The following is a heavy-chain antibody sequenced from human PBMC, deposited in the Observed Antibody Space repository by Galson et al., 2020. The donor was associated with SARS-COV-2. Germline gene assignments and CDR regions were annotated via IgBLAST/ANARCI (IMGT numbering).Heavy chain of an antibody. CDR3: ARDLGPAPMIKWYFWGGLTY. CDR1: GFTFSDYT. Sequence: GESLKISCVASGFTFSDYTMIWVRQAPGKGLEWVSSIFGSGSHRYYADSVKGRFTISRDSAKSSLYLQMNSLGADDTAVYYCARDLGPAPMIKWYFWGGLTYWGQGALVTVSS. CDR2: IFGSGSHR. J-gene: IGHJ4*02. D-gene: IGHD3-16*01. V-gene: IGHV3-21*01.